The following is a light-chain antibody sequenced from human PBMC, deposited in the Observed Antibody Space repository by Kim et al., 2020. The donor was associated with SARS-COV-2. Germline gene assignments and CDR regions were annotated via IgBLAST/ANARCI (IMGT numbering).Light chain of an antibody. CDR3: QVWDSSSDRV. CDR1: NIGSQS. J-gene: IGLJ3*02. V-gene: IGLV3-21*03. CDR2: ADS. Sequence: SYELTQPPSVSVAPGKTAKITCGGNNIGSQSVHWYQQRPGQAPVLVVYADSDRPSGIPERFSGSNSGNMATLTISRVEAGDEADYYCQVWDSSSDRVFGGGTQLTVL.